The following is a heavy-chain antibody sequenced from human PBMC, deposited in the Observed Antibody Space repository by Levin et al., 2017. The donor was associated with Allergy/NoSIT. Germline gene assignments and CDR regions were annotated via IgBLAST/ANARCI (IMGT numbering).Heavy chain of an antibody. CDR3: ARGYASGNYYQ. CDR2: ISGSSDTI. V-gene: IGHV3-48*02. Sequence: GGSLRLSCVASGFIFSNYDMTWVRQAPGKGLEWVSFISGSSDTIYYVDSVKGRFTTSRDNARNSVYLQMNSLRDEDTAVYYCARGYASGNYYQWGQGTLVTVSS. J-gene: IGHJ4*02. CDR1: GFIFSNYD. D-gene: IGHD3-10*01.